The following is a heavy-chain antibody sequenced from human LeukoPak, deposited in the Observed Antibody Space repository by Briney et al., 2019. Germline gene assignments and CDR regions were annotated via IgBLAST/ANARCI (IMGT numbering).Heavy chain of an antibody. CDR3: ARDSPYYYDSSGYSPSFDY. Sequence: GGSLRLSCAASGFTFSDYYMSWIRQAPGKGLEWVSYISSSSSYTNYADSVKGRFTISRDNAKNSLYLQMNSLRAEDTAVYYCARDSPYYYDSSGYSPSFDYWGQGTLVTVSS. CDR2: ISSSSSYT. D-gene: IGHD3-22*01. V-gene: IGHV3-11*06. J-gene: IGHJ4*02. CDR1: GFTFSDYY.